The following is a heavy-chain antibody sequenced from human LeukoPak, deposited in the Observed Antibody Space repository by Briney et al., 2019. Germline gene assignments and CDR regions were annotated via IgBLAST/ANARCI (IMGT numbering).Heavy chain of an antibody. CDR2: ISERATRI. J-gene: IGHJ4*02. CDR1: GFTFSSYD. CDR3: VRDAPGSTTGDY. V-gene: IGHV3-48*03. Sequence: GGSLRLSCVASGFTFSSYDMNWVRQAPGKGLEWVSYISERATRIEYADSVKGRFIMSRDDANNLLYLQMNSLRAEDTAVYFCVRDAPGSTTGDYWGQGTLVTVSS. D-gene: IGHD1-26*01.